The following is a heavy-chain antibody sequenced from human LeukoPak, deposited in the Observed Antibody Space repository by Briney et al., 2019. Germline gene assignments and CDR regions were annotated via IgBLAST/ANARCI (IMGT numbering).Heavy chain of an antibody. CDR3: ARGGPEDAFDI. D-gene: IGHD1-14*01. CDR2: IYSRGST. Sequence: GGSLRLSCAASGFTVSTNYMSWVRQAPAKGLEWVSVIYSRGSTYYADSVKGRFTISRDNSKNTLYLQMNSLRDEDTALYYCARGGPEDAFDIWGKGTMVIVSS. J-gene: IGHJ3*02. V-gene: IGHV3-66*01. CDR1: GFTVSTNY.